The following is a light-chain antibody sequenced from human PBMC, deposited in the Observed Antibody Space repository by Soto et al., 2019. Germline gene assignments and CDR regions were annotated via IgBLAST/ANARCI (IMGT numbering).Light chain of an antibody. CDR3: QQYQNVWT. V-gene: IGKV3-15*01. J-gene: IGKJ1*01. CDR2: RAS. Sequence: IVMTQSPATLSGSPGERATLSCRSGQTIYSNVAWYQQRPGQAPRLLIYRASTRATGVTSRYSGSGYGTEFTLTFRGMQSEEFALYYCQQYQNVWTLGQGTKVQTK. CDR1: QTIYSN.